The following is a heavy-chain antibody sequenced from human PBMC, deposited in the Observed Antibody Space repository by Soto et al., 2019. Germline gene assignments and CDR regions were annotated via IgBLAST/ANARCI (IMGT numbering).Heavy chain of an antibody. CDR2: IKSKTDGGTT. D-gene: IGHD4-17*01. CDR3: TGYGDILDY. CDR1: GFTFTNAW. Sequence: GGSLRLSCAAAGFTFTNAWMSWVGQAPGKGLEWVGRIKSKTDGGTTDYAAPVKGRFTISRDDSKNTLYLQMNSLKTEDTAVYYFTGYGDILDYWGQGTLVTVSS. V-gene: IGHV3-15*01. J-gene: IGHJ4*02.